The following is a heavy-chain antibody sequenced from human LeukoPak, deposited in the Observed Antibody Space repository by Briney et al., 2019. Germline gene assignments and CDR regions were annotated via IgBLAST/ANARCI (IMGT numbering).Heavy chain of an antibody. J-gene: IGHJ4*02. D-gene: IGHD3-22*01. V-gene: IGHV3-23*01. CDR2: ISDSGGRT. Sequence: GGSLRLSCAASGFTFSSYSMNWVRQAPGKGLEWVSAISDSGGRTYYADSVKGRFTISRDNSKNTLYLQMNSLRAEDTAVYYCVRGSSGYLDYWGQGTLVTVSS. CDR1: GFTFSSYS. CDR3: VRGSSGYLDY.